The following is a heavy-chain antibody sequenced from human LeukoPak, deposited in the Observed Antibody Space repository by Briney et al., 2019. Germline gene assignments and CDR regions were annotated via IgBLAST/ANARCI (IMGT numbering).Heavy chain of an antibody. Sequence: PSETLSLTCTASLVSISNYYWSWIRQPAGKGLEWIGRLYIGRDTDYNPSLKSRVTMSADTSNSQFSLRLTSVTAADTAAYYCARESRVFIGDGYFLDSWGPGTLITVSS. V-gene: IGHV4-4*07. CDR1: LVSISNYY. D-gene: IGHD3-22*01. J-gene: IGHJ4*02. CDR2: LYIGRDT. CDR3: ARESRVFIGDGYFLDS.